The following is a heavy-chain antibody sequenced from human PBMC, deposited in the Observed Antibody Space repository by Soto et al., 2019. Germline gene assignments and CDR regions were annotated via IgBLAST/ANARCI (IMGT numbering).Heavy chain of an antibody. J-gene: IGHJ6*02. CDR1: GFTFSSYD. V-gene: IGHV3-13*04. CDR3: ARGGMGSSSWSLYYYYYGMDV. Sequence: GGSLRLSCAASGFTFSSYDMHWFRQATGKGLEWVSAIGTAGDTYYPGSVKGRFTISRENAKNSLYLQMNSLRAGDTAVYYCARGGMGSSSWSLYYYYYGMDVWGQGTTVTVSS. CDR2: IGTAGDT. D-gene: IGHD6-13*01.